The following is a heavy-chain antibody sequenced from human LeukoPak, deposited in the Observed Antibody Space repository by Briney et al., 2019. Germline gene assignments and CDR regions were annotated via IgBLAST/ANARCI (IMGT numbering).Heavy chain of an antibody. V-gene: IGHV3-9*01. CDR3: AKDVQYNLHFYFDY. CDR1: GFTFDGYA. Sequence: GGSLRLSCAASGFTFDGYAMHWVRQAPGKGLEWVSGISWNSGGIDYADSVKGRFTISRDNAKNSLYLQMNSLRPEDTALYYCAKDVQYNLHFYFDYWGQGTLVTVSS. J-gene: IGHJ4*02. CDR2: ISWNSGGI. D-gene: IGHD1-1*01.